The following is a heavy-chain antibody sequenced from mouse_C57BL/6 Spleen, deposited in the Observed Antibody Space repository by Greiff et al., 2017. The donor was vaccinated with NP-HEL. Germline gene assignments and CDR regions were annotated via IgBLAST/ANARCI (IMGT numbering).Heavy chain of an antibody. CDR2: ISSGGSYT. CDR1: GFTFSSYG. Sequence: EVKVVESGGDLVKPGGSLKLSCAASGFTFSSYGMSWVRQTPDKRLEWVATISSGGSYTYYPDSVKGRFTISRDNAKNTLYLQMSSLKSEDTAMYYCARHDGDGSRYFDVWGTGTTVTVSS. V-gene: IGHV5-6*01. CDR3: ARHDGDGSRYFDV. D-gene: IGHD1-1*01. J-gene: IGHJ1*03.